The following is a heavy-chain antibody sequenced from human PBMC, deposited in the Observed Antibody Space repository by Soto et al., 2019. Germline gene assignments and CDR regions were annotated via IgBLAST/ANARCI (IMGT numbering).Heavy chain of an antibody. D-gene: IGHD4-17*01. CDR1: GGSISSGGYY. J-gene: IGHJ4*01. CDR3: ARVRTTVTTSRIDY. V-gene: IGHV4-31*02. Sequence: SETLSLTCTVSGGSISSGGYYWSWIRQHPGKGLEWIGYIYYSGSTYYNPSLKSRVTISVDTSKNQFSLKLSSVTAADTAVYYCARVRTTVTTSRIDYWGQGTLVTVSS. CDR2: IYYSGST.